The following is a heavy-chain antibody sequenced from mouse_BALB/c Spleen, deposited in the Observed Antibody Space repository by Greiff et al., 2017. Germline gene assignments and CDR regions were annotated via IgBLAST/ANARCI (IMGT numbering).Heavy chain of an antibody. CDR1: GYTFTDYN. V-gene: IGHV1S29*02. D-gene: IGHD2-3*01. CDR3: AHDGYYVGFAY. J-gene: IGHJ3*01. CDR2: IYPYNGGT. Sequence: VQLKESGPELVKPGASVKISCKASGYTFTDYNMHWVKQSHGKSLEWIGYIYPYNGGTGYNQKFKSKATLTVDNSSSTAYMELRSLTSEDSAVYYCAHDGYYVGFAYWGQGTLVTVSA.